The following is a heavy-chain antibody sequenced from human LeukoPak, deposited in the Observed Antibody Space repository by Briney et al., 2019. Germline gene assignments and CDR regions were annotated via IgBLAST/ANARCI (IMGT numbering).Heavy chain of an antibody. CDR2: IYYSGST. Sequence: SETLSLTCTVSGGSISSYYWSWIRQPPGKGLEWIGYIYYSGSTNYNPSLKSRVTISVDKSKNQFSLKLSSVTAADTAVYYCARHETALFDYWGQGTLVTVSS. V-gene: IGHV4-59*08. CDR1: GGSISSYY. D-gene: IGHD5-18*01. J-gene: IGHJ4*02. CDR3: ARHETALFDY.